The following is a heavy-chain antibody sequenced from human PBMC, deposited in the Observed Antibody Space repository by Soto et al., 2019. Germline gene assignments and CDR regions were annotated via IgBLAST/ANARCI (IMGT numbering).Heavy chain of an antibody. D-gene: IGHD3-16*01. V-gene: IGHV2-5*02. Sequence: QITLKESGPTLVKPTQTLTLTCTFSGLSLSTSGVGVGWIRQPPGKALEWLAIIYWDDNKHYSPSLKSRLTLPQYTSKNQVVLTMTNMDPVDTATYYFAHKGGGDRILDYWGQGTLVTVSS. CDR3: AHKGGGDRILDY. J-gene: IGHJ4*02. CDR1: GLSLSTSGVG. CDR2: IYWDDNK.